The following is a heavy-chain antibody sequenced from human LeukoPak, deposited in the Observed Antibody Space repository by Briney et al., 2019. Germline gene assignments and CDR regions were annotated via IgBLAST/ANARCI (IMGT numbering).Heavy chain of an antibody. J-gene: IGHJ5*02. Sequence: SETLSLTCAVYGGSFSGYYWSWIRQPPGKGLEWIGEINHSGSTNYNPSLKSRVTISVDTSKNQFPLKLSSVTAADTAVYYCARVPQRFDPWGQGTLVTVSS. CDR1: GGSFSGYY. V-gene: IGHV4-34*01. D-gene: IGHD6-13*01. CDR2: INHSGST. CDR3: ARVPQRFDP.